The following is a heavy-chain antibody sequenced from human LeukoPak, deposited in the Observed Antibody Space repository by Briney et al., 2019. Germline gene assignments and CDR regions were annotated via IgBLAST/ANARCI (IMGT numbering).Heavy chain of an antibody. Sequence: GGSLRLSCAASGFTFSTYAMNWVRQAPGKGLEWVSSISSSSTYIYYADSVKGRFTISRDNAKNSLYLQMNSLRAEDTAVYYCARDEVYGEQYYFDYWGQGTLVAVSS. CDR2: ISSSSTYI. D-gene: IGHD4/OR15-4a*01. V-gene: IGHV3-21*01. CDR3: ARDEVYGEQYYFDY. CDR1: GFTFSTYA. J-gene: IGHJ4*02.